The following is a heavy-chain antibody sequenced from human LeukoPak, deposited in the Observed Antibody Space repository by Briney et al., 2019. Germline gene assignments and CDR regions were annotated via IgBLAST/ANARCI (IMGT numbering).Heavy chain of an antibody. J-gene: IGHJ6*02. CDR2: INHSGST. CDR1: GGSISSSSYY. Sequence: SETLSLTCTVSGGSISSSSYYWGWIRQPPGKGLEWIGEINHSGSTNYNPSLKSRVTISVDTSKNQFSLKLSSVTAADTAVYYCARGTVVPAAMHYYYYYGMDVWGQGTTVTVSS. V-gene: IGHV4-39*07. CDR3: ARGTVVPAAMHYYYYYGMDV. D-gene: IGHD2-2*01.